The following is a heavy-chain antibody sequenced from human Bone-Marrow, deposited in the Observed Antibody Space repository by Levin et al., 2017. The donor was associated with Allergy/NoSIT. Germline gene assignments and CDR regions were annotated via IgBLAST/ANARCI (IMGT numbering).Heavy chain of an antibody. D-gene: IGHD6-19*01. V-gene: IGHV3-49*03. CDR1: GFTFGDYA. Sequence: GGSLRLSCTASGFTFGDYAMSWFRQAPGKGLEWVGFIRSKAYGGTTEYAASVKGRFTISRDDSKSIAYLQMNSLKTEDTAVYYCTRGSGDRPAGTLEVDFDYWGQGTLVTVSS. CDR2: IRSKAYGGTT. J-gene: IGHJ4*02. CDR3: TRGSGDRPAGTLEVDFDY.